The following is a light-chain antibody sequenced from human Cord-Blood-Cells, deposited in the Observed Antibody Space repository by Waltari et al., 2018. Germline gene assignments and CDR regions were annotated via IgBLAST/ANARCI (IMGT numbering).Light chain of an antibody. CDR3: QQCYSTPPT. CDR2: ATS. Sequence: IQMTQSPSYLSASVGDRVTITCRASQGISSYLNWYQPKPGKAPKLLIYATSSLQSGVPARFSGSGSGTDFTLTISSLQPEDFATYYCQQCYSTPPTFGGGTKVEIK. V-gene: IGKV1-39*01. J-gene: IGKJ4*02. CDR1: QGISSY.